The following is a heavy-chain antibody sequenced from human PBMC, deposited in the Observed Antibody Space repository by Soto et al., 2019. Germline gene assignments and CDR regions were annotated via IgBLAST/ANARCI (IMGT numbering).Heavy chain of an antibody. J-gene: IGHJ6*02. CDR2: IIPIFGTA. V-gene: IGHV1-69*06. D-gene: IGHD3-22*01. CDR3: AREGDYDSSGYYYYGMDV. Sequence: SVKVSCKASGGTFSSYAISWVRQAPGQGLEWMGGIIPIFGTANYAQKFQGRVTITADKSTSTAYMELSSLRSEDTAVYYCAREGDYDSSGYYYYGMDVWGQGTTVTV. CDR1: GGTFSSYA.